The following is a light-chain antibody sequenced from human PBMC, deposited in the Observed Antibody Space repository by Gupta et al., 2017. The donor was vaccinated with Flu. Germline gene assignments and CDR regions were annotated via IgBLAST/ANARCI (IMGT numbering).Light chain of an antibody. J-gene: IGLJ3*02. CDR2: DKT. V-gene: IGLV3-21*02. CDR3: QAWDRSSDHCV. CDR1: NVGSES. Sequence: SYVLTQPPSVSVAPGQTAKITCGGSNVGSESVQWYQQKTGQAPVLVVYDKTDRPTGIPARFSGSYSGNTATLTISRVEAGEEADYYWQAWDRSSDHCVFGGGTKVTVL.